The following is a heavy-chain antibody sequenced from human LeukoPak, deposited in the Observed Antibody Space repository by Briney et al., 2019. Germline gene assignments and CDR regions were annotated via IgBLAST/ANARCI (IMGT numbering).Heavy chain of an antibody. Sequence: HWASVKVSCKASGYTFTGYYMHWVRQAPGQGLEWMGWINPNSGGTNYAQKFQGRVTMTRDTSISTAYTELSRLRSDDTAVYYCARITITMVRGVISDYWGQGTLVTVSS. V-gene: IGHV1-2*02. CDR1: GYTFTGYY. CDR3: ARITITMVRGVISDY. CDR2: INPNSGGT. J-gene: IGHJ4*02. D-gene: IGHD3-10*01.